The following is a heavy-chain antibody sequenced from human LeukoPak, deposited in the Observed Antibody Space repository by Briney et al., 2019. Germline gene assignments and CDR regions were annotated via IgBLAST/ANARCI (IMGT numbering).Heavy chain of an antibody. CDR1: GFTFSSHW. D-gene: IGHD1-7*01. V-gene: IGHV3-7*01. CDR3: ASSITANTNY. CDR2: IKEDGSEK. J-gene: IGHJ4*02. Sequence: GGSLRLSCVASGFTFSSHWMNWVRQAPGKGLEWVANIKEDGSEKYYVDSVKGRFTISRDNAENSLYLQMNSLRAEDSAVYYCASSITANTNYWGQGTLVTVTS.